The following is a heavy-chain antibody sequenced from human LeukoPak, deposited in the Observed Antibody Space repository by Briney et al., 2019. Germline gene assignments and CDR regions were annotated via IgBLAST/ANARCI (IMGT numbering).Heavy chain of an antibody. CDR1: GFTFSSYW. CDR2: INSDGSST. V-gene: IGHV3-74*01. D-gene: IGHD3-3*02. CDR3: ARAPSNAHFDY. J-gene: IGHJ4*02. Sequence: GGSLRLSCAASGFTFSSYWMHWVRQAPGKGLVWVSRINSDGSSTYYADFVKGRFTISRDNSNNTVYLQMNSLRAEDTAVYYCARAPSNAHFDYWGQGTLVTVSS.